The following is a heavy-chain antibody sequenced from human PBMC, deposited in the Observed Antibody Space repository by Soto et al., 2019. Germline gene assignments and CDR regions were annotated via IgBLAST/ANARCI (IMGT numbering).Heavy chain of an antibody. CDR1: GGTFSSYT. V-gene: IGHV1-69*02. CDR3: ARGAYCSGGSCYAEGDYYYYMDV. CDR2: IIPILGIA. D-gene: IGHD2-15*01. J-gene: IGHJ6*03. Sequence: VKVSCKAFGGTFSSYTISWVRQAPGQGLEWMGRIIPILGIANYAQKFQGRVTITADKSTSTAYMELSSLRSEDTAVYYCARGAYCSGGSCYAEGDYYYYMDVWGKGTTVTVSS.